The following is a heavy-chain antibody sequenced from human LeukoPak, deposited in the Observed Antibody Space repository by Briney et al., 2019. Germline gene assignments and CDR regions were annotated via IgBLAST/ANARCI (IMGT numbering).Heavy chain of an antibody. CDR2: ISYDGSNK. J-gene: IGHJ4*02. CDR3: AREWVQLWFDY. CDR1: GFTFSSYA. Sequence: GRSLRLSCAASGFTFSSYAMHWVRQAPGKGLEWVAVISYDGSNKYYADSVKGRFTISRDNSKNTLYLRMNSLRAEDTAVYYCAREWVQLWFDYWGQGTLVTVSS. D-gene: IGHD5-18*01. V-gene: IGHV3-30*04.